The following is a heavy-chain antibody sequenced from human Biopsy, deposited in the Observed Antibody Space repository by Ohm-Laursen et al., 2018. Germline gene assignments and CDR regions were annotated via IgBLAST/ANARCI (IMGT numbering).Heavy chain of an antibody. CDR3: ARHAPSYSGSYWRYFDL. D-gene: IGHD1-26*01. CDR1: GDSINSSY. V-gene: IGHV4-59*01. Sequence: TLSLTCTVSGDSINSSYWSWIRQPPGKGLEWIGYIYYSGNTHYNPSLKSRVTMSIDTSKNQFSLRLSSVTSADTAVYYCARHAPSYSGSYWRYFDLWGRGTLVTVSS. CDR2: IYYSGNT. J-gene: IGHJ2*01.